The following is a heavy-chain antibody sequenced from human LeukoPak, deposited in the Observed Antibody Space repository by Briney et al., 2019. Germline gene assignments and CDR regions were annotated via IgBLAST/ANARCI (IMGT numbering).Heavy chain of an antibody. J-gene: IGHJ4*02. CDR2: IWFDGSNK. CDR1: GFTFRNYG. CDR3: TKEGATGSRYNFDY. Sequence: HTGGSLRLSCAASGFTFRNYGMHWGRQAPGKGLEWVAVIWFDGSNKHYADSVQGRFTISRDNSKNTLYLQMDNLRAEDTAVFYCTKEGATGSRYNFDYWGQGTLVTVSS. V-gene: IGHV3-33*06. D-gene: IGHD2-15*01.